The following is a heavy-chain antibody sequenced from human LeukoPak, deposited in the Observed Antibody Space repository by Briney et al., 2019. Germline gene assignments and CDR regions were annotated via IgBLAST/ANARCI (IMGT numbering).Heavy chain of an antibody. CDR2: IYSGGNT. V-gene: IGHV3-53*01. Sequence: AGGSLRLSCTVSGFTVSSNSMSWVRQAPGKGLEWVSFIYSGGNTHNSDSVKGRFTISRDNAKNSLYLQMNSLRAEDTAVYYCARTGKRGVIFMGNDYWGQGTLVTVSS. D-gene: IGHD3-10*01. J-gene: IGHJ4*02. CDR1: GFTVSSNS. CDR3: ARTGKRGVIFMGNDY.